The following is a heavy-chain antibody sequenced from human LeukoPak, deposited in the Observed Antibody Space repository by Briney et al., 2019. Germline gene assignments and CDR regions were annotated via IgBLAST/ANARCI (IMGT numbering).Heavy chain of an antibody. CDR1: GGSISSYY. J-gene: IGHJ4*02. CDR3: ARHGHYYDTSGYYSIPDF. Sequence: KASETLSLTCTVSGGSISSYYWSWIRQPPGKGLEWIGYIYYNGSTNYNPSLKSRVTISVDTSKNQISLKLSSVTAADTAVYYCARHGHYYDTSGYYSIPDFWGQGTLVTVSS. V-gene: IGHV4-59*08. CDR2: IYYNGST. D-gene: IGHD3-22*01.